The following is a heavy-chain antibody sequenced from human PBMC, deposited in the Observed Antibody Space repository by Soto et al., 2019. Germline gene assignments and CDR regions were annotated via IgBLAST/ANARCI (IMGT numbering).Heavy chain of an antibody. CDR3: TVGGAGHPFDY. CDR1: GVSITSHY. J-gene: IGHJ4*02. Sequence: QVQLQESGPGLVKPSETLSLTCTVSGVSITSHYWTWIRQPPGKGVEWIGNIHYSGSTNYSPSLKGRVIISVDTSENQSSLKLSSVTTADTAVYYCTVGGAGHPFDYWGQGTLVTVSS. V-gene: IGHV4-59*11. D-gene: IGHD3-16*01. CDR2: IHYSGST.